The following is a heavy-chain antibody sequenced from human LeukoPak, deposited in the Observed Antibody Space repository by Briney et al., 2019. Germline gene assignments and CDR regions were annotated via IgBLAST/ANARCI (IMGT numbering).Heavy chain of an antibody. V-gene: IGHV1-69*13. CDR2: IIPIFGTA. CDR1: GGTFSSYA. CDR3: ASNTDNGSQSGYLLAFDI. J-gene: IGHJ3*02. D-gene: IGHD3-22*01. Sequence: ASVKVSCTASGGTFSSYAISWVRQAPGQGLEWMGGIIPIFGTANYAQKFQGRVTITADESTSTAYMELSSLRSEDTAVYYCASNTDNGSQSGYLLAFDIWGQGTMVTFSS.